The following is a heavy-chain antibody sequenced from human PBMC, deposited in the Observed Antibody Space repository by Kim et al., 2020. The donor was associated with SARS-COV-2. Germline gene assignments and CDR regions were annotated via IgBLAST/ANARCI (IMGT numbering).Heavy chain of an antibody. Sequence: GGSLRLSWAASGFTFSSYGMHWVRQAPGKGLEWVAVISYDGSNKYYADSVKGRFTISRDNSKNTLYLQMNSLRAEDTAVYYCAKDWESSGWFIDYWGQGTLVTVSS. V-gene: IGHV3-30*18. CDR2: ISYDGSNK. J-gene: IGHJ4*02. CDR1: GFTFSSYG. CDR3: AKDWESSGWFIDY. D-gene: IGHD6-19*01.